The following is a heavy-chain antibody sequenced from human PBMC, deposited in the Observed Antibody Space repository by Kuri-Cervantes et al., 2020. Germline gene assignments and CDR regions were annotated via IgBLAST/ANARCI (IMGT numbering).Heavy chain of an antibody. CDR3: ARNYYDSSGYDY. D-gene: IGHD3-22*01. CDR2: NNGGNGNT. CDR1: GYTFTNSG. V-gene: IGHV1-3*01. Sequence: ASVKVSCKASGYTFTNSGIHWVRQAPGQRLEWMGWNNGGNGNTKISDKFQDRVSLNRDTSVSTAYMDLTNLRSEDTAVYYCARNYYDSSGYDYWGQGTLVTVSS. J-gene: IGHJ4*02.